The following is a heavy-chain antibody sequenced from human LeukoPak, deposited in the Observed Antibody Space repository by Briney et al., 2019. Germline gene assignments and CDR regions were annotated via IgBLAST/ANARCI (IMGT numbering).Heavy chain of an antibody. CDR3: AKDSGSGFYEMTY. V-gene: IGHV1-3*04. CDR1: GYIFNRYA. Sequence: GASVKVSCKASGYIFNRYAIHWVRQAPGQRLEWMGWINTENASTQYSQRFQGRVTITRDTSASTAYMELSSLRSEDTAMYYCAKDSGSGFYEMTYGGQGTLVIVSS. J-gene: IGHJ4*02. D-gene: IGHD3-22*01. CDR2: INTENAST.